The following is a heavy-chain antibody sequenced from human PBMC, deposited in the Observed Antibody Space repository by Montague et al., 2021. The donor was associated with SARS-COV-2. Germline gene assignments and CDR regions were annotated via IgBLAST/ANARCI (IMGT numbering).Heavy chain of an antibody. V-gene: IGHV4-39*01. Sequence: SETLSLTCTVSGASINSNSCFWSRLRQPPGQGLDWKGNLYYSAIYNHTPTLQSRVTISADKSQNHFSLKLISVTAAAAAVYYCARHRLRRLYYGWDVWGQGTTVTVSS. CDR3: ARHRLRRLYYGWDV. D-gene: IGHD2-21*01. CDR2: LYYSAIY. CDR1: GASINSNSCF. J-gene: IGHJ6*02.